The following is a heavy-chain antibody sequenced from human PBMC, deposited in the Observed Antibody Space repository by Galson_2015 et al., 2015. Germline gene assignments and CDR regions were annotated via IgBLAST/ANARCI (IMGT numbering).Heavy chain of an antibody. D-gene: IGHD4-17*01. CDR1: GVSISSSHYY. CDR2: MYHGGTT. Sequence: ETLSLTCTVSGVSISSSHYYWGWIRQPPGKGLQWIATMYHGGTTYYNPSLKSRGTISVDTSKNQFSLKVSSVTAADTAIYYCARVADGDYDDYWGQGTLVTVSS. J-gene: IGHJ4*02. CDR3: ARVADGDYDDY. V-gene: IGHV4-39*01.